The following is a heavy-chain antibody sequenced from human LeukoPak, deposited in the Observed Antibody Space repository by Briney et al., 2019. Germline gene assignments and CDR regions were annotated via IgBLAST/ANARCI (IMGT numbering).Heavy chain of an antibody. CDR3: ARSTSGYYYDSSGYYGKFDY. CDR2: MNPNSGNT. D-gene: IGHD3-22*01. J-gene: IGHJ4*02. V-gene: IGHV1-8*01. Sequence: ASVKVSCKASGYTFTSYDINWVRQATGQGLEWMGWMNPNSGNTGYAQKFQGRVTMTRNTSISTAYMELSSLRSEDTAVYYCARSTSGYYYDSSGYYGKFDYWGQGTLVTVSS. CDR1: GYTFTSYD.